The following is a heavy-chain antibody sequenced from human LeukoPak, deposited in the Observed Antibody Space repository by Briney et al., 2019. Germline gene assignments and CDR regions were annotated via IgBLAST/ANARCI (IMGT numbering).Heavy chain of an antibody. CDR3: ARAYSSSLPTGLG. Sequence: ASVKVSCKASGYTFTGYYMHWVRRAPGQGPEWMGRINPNSGGTNYAQKFQGRVTMTRDTSISTAYMELSRLRSDDTAVYYCARAYSSSLPTGLGWGQGTLVTVSS. CDR1: GYTFTGYY. D-gene: IGHD6-13*01. J-gene: IGHJ4*02. CDR2: INPNSGGT. V-gene: IGHV1-2*06.